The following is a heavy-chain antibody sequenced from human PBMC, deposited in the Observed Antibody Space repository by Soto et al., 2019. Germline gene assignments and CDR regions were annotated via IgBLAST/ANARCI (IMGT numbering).Heavy chain of an antibody. CDR1: GYTFTRYG. CDR2: ISAYNGNT. CDR3: ARHPRDDFWSGYLEYYFDY. Sequence: ASVKGSCKASGYTFTRYGISWVRQAPGQGLEWMGWISAYNGNTNYAQKLQGRVTMTTDTSTSTAYMELRSLRSDDTAVYYCARHPRDDFWSGYLEYYFDYWGQGTLVTVSS. V-gene: IGHV1-18*01. J-gene: IGHJ4*02. D-gene: IGHD3-3*01.